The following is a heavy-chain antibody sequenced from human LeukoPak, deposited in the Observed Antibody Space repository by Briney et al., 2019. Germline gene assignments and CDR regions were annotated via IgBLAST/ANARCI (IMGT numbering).Heavy chain of an antibody. J-gene: IGHJ3*02. CDR1: GGSISSYY. CDR2: ISYSGST. CDR3: ARQGYDILTGYIDAFDI. D-gene: IGHD3-9*01. V-gene: IGHV4-59*08. Sequence: SETLSLTCTVSGGSISSYYWSWLRQPPGKGLEWIGYISYSGSTNYNPSLKSRVTISIDTSKNQFSLKLRSVTAADTAIYYCARQGYDILTGYIDAFDIWSQGTMVTVSS.